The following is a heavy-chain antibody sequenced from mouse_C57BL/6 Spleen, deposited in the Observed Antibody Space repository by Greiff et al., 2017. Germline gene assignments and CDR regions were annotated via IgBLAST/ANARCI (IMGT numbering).Heavy chain of an antibody. CDR1: GYTFTSYW. CDR2: IDPSDSET. CDR3: ARGPITTVVVDY. Sequence: QVQLQQPGAELVRPGSSVKLSCKASGYTFTSYWMHWVKQRPIQGLEWIGNIDPSDSETHYNQKFKDKATLTVDKSSSTAYMQVSRLTSEESAVYYGARGPITTVVVDYWGQGTTLTVSS. J-gene: IGHJ2*01. V-gene: IGHV1-52*01. D-gene: IGHD1-1*01.